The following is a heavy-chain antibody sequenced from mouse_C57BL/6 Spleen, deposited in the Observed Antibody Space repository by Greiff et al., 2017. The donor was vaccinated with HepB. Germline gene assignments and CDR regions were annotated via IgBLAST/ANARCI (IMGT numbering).Heavy chain of an antibody. D-gene: IGHD1-1*01. V-gene: IGHV14-1*01. CDR3: TEGEFTAVEEGSFDY. CDR1: GFNIKDYY. Sequence: EVQLKQSGAELVRPGASVKLSCTASGFNIKDYYMHWVKQRPEQGLEWIGRIDPEDGDTEYAPKFQGKATMTADTSSNTAYLQISSLTSEDTAVFYCTEGEFTAVEEGSFDYCGQGTTLTVSS. J-gene: IGHJ2*01. CDR2: IDPEDGDT.